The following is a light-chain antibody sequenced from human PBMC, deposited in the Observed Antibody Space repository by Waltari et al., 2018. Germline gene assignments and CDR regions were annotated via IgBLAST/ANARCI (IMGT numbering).Light chain of an antibody. CDR1: QSVGTW. V-gene: IGKV1-5*03. Sequence: DIQMTQSPSTLSASVGDRVTISCRASQSVGTWLAWYQQKPGKAPKLLIYIASSLESGVPSRFSGSRSGTEFTLTISRLQPDDFATYSCQQYSSFSTFGQGTKV. CDR2: IAS. J-gene: IGKJ2*01. CDR3: QQYSSFST.